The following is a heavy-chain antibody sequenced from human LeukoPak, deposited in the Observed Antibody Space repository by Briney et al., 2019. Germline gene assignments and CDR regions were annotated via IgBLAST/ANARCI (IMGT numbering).Heavy chain of an antibody. CDR2: IWYDGSNK. D-gene: IGHD2-21*01. V-gene: IGHV3-33*01. CDR1: GFTFSSYG. CDR3: ARDVVTGYSYYYYGMDV. Sequence: GGSLRLSCAASGFTFSSYGMHWVRQAPGKGLEWVAVIWYDGSNKYYADSVKGRFTISRDNSKNTLYLQMNSLRAEDTAVYYCARDVVTGYSYYYYGMDVWGQGTTVTVSS. J-gene: IGHJ6*02.